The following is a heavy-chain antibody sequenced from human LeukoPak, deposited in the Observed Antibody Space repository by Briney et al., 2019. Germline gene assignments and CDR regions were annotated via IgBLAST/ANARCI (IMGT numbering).Heavy chain of an antibody. CDR1: GYTFTGSY. J-gene: IGHJ4*02. V-gene: IGHV1-2*02. Sequence: ASVKVSCTASGYTFTGSYMHWVSQAPGQGLEWLGWINPNSGGTNYAQKFQGRVTMTRDTSLSTAYMELSRLRSDDTAVYYCARALERGRPPVRDGYNPFGYWGQGTLVTVSS. CDR3: ARALERGRPPVRDGYNPFGY. CDR2: INPNSGGT. D-gene: IGHD5-24*01.